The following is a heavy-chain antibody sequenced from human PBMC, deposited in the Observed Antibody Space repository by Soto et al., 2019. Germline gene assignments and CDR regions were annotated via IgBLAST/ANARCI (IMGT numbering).Heavy chain of an antibody. V-gene: IGHV1-69*01. CDR2: IIPIFGTA. CDR3: AREIWQLITDQYSYYGMDV. D-gene: IGHD6-13*01. CDR1: GGTFSSYA. J-gene: IGHJ6*02. Sequence: QVQLVQSGAEVKKPGSSVKVSCKASGGTFSSYAISWVRQAPGQGLEWMGGIIPIFGTANYAQKFQGRVTITADESTSTAYMELSSLRSEDTAVYYCAREIWQLITDQYSYYGMDVWGQGTTVTVSS.